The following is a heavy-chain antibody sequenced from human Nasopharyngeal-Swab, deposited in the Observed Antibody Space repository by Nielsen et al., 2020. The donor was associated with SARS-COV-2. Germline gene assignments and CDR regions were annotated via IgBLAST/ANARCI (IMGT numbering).Heavy chain of an antibody. Sequence: WLRQSPSRGLEWLGRSYYRSKWYNNYAASVKSRITINPDTSKNQFSLHLNSVTPEDTAVYYCARARGAYGDYYYYYYTDVWGKGTTVTVSS. CDR2: SYYRSKWYN. J-gene: IGHJ6*03. D-gene: IGHD4-17*01. CDR3: ARARGAYGDYYYYYYTDV. V-gene: IGHV6-1*01.